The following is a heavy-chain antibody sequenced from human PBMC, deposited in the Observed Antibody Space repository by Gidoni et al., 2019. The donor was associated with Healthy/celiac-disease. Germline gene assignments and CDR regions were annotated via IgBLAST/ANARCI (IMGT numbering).Heavy chain of an antibody. CDR2: IYTSGST. Sequence: QVQLQESGPGLVKPSETLSLTCPVSGGSSSSYHWSWIRQPAGKGLEWIGRIYTSGSTNYNPSLKSRVTMSVNTSKKQLSLKLTSVTAADTAVYYCARGDCSTTSCSYYYYGMDVWGQGTTVTVSS. D-gene: IGHD2-2*01. CDR3: ARGDCSTTSCSYYYYGMDV. CDR1: GGSSSSYH. V-gene: IGHV4-4*07. J-gene: IGHJ6*02.